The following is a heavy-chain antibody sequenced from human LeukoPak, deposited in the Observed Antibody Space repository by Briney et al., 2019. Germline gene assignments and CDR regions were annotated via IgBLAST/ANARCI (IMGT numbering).Heavy chain of an antibody. D-gene: IGHD2-2*01. Sequence: GGSLRLSCAASGFTFSDYYMSWIRQAPGKGLEWVSYITVSGSTIYYADSVKGRLTISRDNAKNSLYLQMNSLRAEDTAVYYCARDRGIVGVPPTTAYYMDVWGKGTTVTVSS. J-gene: IGHJ6*03. CDR3: ARDRGIVGVPPTTAYYMDV. CDR2: ITVSGSTI. CDR1: GFTFSDYY. V-gene: IGHV3-11*01.